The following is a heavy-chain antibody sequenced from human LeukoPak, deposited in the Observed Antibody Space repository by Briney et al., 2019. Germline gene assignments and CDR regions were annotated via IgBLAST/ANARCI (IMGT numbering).Heavy chain of an antibody. D-gene: IGHD4-23*01. V-gene: IGHV1-8*01. CDR2: MSPNSGDT. J-gene: IGHJ4*02. CDR3: ARGGGHLDC. Sequence: GASVKVSCKASGYTFTSYDFNWVRQATGQRPEWMGWMSPNSGDTGYAQKFQDRVTMTRNTSISTAYMELSSLRSDDTAVYYCARGGGHLDCWGQGTLVTVSS. CDR1: GYTFTSYD.